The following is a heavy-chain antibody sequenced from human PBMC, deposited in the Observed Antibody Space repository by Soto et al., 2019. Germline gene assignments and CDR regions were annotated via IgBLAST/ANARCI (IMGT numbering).Heavy chain of an antibody. CDR3: AKGLRFLEWFSPVDY. D-gene: IGHD3-3*01. CDR1: GFTFDDYA. J-gene: IGHJ4*02. CDR2: ISWNSGSI. Sequence: PGGSLRLSCAASGFTFDDYAMHWVRQAPGKGLEWVSGISWNSGSIGYADSVKGRFTISRDNAKNSLYLQMNSLRAEDTALYYCAKGLRFLEWFSPVDYWGQGTLVTVSS. V-gene: IGHV3-9*01.